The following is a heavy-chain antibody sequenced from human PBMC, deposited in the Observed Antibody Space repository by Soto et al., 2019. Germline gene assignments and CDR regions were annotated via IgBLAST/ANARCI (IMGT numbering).Heavy chain of an antibody. CDR1: GGSISSGGYY. CDR2: IYYSGST. Sequence: QVQLQESGPGLVKPSQTLSLTCTVSGGSISSGGYYWSWIRQHPGKGLEWIGYIYYSGSTYYNPSLKSRVTISVDTSKNQFSLKLRSVTAADTAVYYCARAGMETTYNGVLHYWGQGTLVTVSS. D-gene: IGHD1-1*01. CDR3: ARAGMETTYNGVLHY. J-gene: IGHJ4*02. V-gene: IGHV4-31*03.